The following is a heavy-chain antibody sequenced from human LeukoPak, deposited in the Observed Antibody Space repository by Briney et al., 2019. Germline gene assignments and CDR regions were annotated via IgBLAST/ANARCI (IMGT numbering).Heavy chain of an antibody. CDR1: GFTFSSYG. CDR2: ISYDGSNK. J-gene: IGHJ4*02. D-gene: IGHD3-10*01. CDR3: AKGVAGMVRGGAFDY. V-gene: IGHV3-30*18. Sequence: GGSLRLSCAASGFTFSSYGMHWVRQAPGKGLEWVAAISYDGSNKYYADSVKGRFTISRDNSKNTLYLQMNSLRAEDTAVYYCAKGVAGMVRGGAFDYWGQGTLVTVSS.